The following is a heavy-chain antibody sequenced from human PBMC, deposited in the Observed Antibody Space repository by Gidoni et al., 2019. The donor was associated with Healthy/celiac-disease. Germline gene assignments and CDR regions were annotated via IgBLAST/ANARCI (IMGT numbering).Heavy chain of an antibody. V-gene: IGHV3-33*01. Sequence: QVQLVESGGGVVQPGRSLRPSCAASGVTFSSFGMHWVRQAPGKGLEWVAVIWYDVSNKYYADSVKGRFTISRDNSKNTLYLQMNGLRAEDTAVYYCARDKCGSSTSCYHSLDYWGQGTLVTVSS. CDR1: GVTFSSFG. D-gene: IGHD2-2*01. CDR3: ARDKCGSSTSCYHSLDY. CDR2: IWYDVSNK. J-gene: IGHJ4*02.